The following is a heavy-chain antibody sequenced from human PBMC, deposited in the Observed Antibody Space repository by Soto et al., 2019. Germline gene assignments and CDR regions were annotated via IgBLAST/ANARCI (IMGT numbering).Heavy chain of an antibody. Sequence: QMQLVQSGPEVKKPGTSVKVSCKASGFTFTSSAVQWVRQARGQRLEWIGWIVVGSGNTNYAQKFQERVTITRDMSTCTAYMELSSLRSEDTAVYYCAADFDTAMVISNYYYYYGMDVWGQGTTVTVSS. CDR1: GFTFTSSA. D-gene: IGHD5-18*01. J-gene: IGHJ6*02. V-gene: IGHV1-58*01. CDR3: AADFDTAMVISNYYYYYGMDV. CDR2: IVVGSGNT.